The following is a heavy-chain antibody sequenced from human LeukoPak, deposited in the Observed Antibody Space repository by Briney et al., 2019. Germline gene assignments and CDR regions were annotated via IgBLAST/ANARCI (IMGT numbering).Heavy chain of an antibody. Sequence: GASVKVSCKASGYTFTSYAISWVRQVPGQGLEWMGWISGYNGNTKYAQKVQGRVTMTTDTSTSTAYMELRSLRSDDTAVYYCARGYSYGSDYYYGMDVWGQGTTVTVSS. CDR2: ISGYNGNT. CDR1: GYTFTSYA. J-gene: IGHJ6*02. V-gene: IGHV1-18*01. D-gene: IGHD5-18*01. CDR3: ARGYSYGSDYYYGMDV.